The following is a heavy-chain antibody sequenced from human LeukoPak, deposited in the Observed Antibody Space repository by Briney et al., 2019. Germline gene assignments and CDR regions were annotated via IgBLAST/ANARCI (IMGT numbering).Heavy chain of an antibody. Sequence: PGGSLRLSCAASGFIFSDYSMHWVRQAPGKGLEWVSSISSSGAYIFYADSVKGRFTISRDNSMDTLYLQMNSLRAEDTAVYYCAKRGYYYDSSAYYYFDYWGQGTLVTVSS. V-gene: IGHV3-21*04. CDR2: ISSSGAYI. CDR1: GFIFSDYS. J-gene: IGHJ4*02. D-gene: IGHD3-22*01. CDR3: AKRGYYYDSSAYYYFDY.